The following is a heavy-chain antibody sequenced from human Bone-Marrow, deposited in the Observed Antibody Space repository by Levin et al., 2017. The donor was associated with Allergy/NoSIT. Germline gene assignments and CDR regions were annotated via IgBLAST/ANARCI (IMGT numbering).Heavy chain of an antibody. V-gene: IGHV3-30*04. Sequence: SGGSLRLSCAASGFTFSSYAMHWVRQAPGKGLEWVAVISYDGSNKYYADSVKGRFTISRDNSKNTLYLQMNSLRAEDTAVYYCARESRRGYYDSSGNNGLHWGQGTLVTVSS. CDR2: ISYDGSNK. CDR3: ARESRRGYYDSSGNNGLH. D-gene: IGHD3-22*01. CDR1: GFTFSSYA. J-gene: IGHJ4*02.